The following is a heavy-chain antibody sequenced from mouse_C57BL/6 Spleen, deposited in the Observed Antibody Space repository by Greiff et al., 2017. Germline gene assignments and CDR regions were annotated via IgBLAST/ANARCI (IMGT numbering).Heavy chain of an antibody. CDR3: TRETARDTDY. Sequence: VKLVESGADLVRPGASVTLSCKASGYTFTDYEMHWVHQTPVHGLEWIGAIDPETGGTASNQMFKGKAILTADKSSSTAYIELRGLTSEDSAVYYCTRETARDTDYWGKGTTLTVSS. D-gene: IGHD3-2*01. CDR1: GYTFTDYE. V-gene: IGHV1-15*01. J-gene: IGHJ2*01. CDR2: IDPETGGT.